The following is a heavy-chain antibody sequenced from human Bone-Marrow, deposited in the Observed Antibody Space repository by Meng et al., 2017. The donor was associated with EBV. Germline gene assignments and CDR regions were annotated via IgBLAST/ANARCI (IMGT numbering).Heavy chain of an antibody. V-gene: IGHV1-18*04. CDR1: GYTFTNDFG. D-gene: IGHD1-26*01. Sequence: QVQLVQSGAEVKKPVASVQAPCKASGYTFTNDFGITWVRQGPGQGLEWMGWISAYNGNTNYAQKLQGRVTMTTDTSTSTAYMELRSLRSDDTAVYYCARANSGSYWFDPWGQGTRVTVSS. CDR3: ARANSGSYWFDP. J-gene: IGHJ5*02. CDR2: ISAYNGNT.